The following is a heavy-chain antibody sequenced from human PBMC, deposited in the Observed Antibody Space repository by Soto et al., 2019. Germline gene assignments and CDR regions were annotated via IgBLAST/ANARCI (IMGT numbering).Heavy chain of an antibody. CDR3: ARGGHSATVTTSYYYYMDV. D-gene: IGHD4-4*01. J-gene: IGHJ6*03. Sequence: SETLSPTCTVSGGSLSSYYSSWVRQPPGKGLEWIGYIYYSGSTNYNPSLKSRVTISVDTSKNQFSLKLSSVTAADTAVYYCARGGHSATVTTSYYYYMDVWGKGTTVTVSS. CDR1: GGSLSSYY. CDR2: IYYSGST. V-gene: IGHV4-59*01.